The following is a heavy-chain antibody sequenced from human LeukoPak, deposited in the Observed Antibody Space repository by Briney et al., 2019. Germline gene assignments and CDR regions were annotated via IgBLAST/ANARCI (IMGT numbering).Heavy chain of an antibody. D-gene: IGHD3-9*01. J-gene: IGHJ4*02. V-gene: IGHV3-48*03. CDR1: GFTFSSYE. Sequence: PGGSLRLSCAASGFTFSSYEMNWVRQAPGKGLEWVSYISSSGSTIYYADSVKGRFTISRDNAKNSLYLQMNSLRAEDTAVYYCARAPGYYDILTGYDPRGYYFDYWGQGTLVTVSS. CDR2: ISSSGSTI. CDR3: ARAPGYYDILTGYDPRGYYFDY.